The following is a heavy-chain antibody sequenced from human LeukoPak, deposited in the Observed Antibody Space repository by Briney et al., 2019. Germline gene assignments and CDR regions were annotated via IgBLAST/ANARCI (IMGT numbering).Heavy chain of an antibody. CDR1: GGPITSYY. Sequence: SETLSLTCTVSGGPITSYYWSWIRQPAGKGLEWIGRIYTSGSTNYNPSLKSRVTMSLDMSKNQFSLRLTSVTAADTAVYYCAREDSGTSIDYWGQGTLVTVSS. J-gene: IGHJ4*01. CDR3: AREDSGTSIDY. CDR2: IYTSGST. V-gene: IGHV4-4*07. D-gene: IGHD1-26*01.